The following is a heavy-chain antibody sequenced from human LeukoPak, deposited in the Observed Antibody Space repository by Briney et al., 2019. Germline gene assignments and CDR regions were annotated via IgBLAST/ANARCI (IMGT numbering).Heavy chain of an antibody. CDR3: ARDEEWLVKGAFDY. V-gene: IGHV3-48*04. Sequence: GGSLRLSCAASGFTFSSYSMNWVRQAPGKGLEWVSYISSSSSTIYYADSVKGRFTISRDNAKNSLYLQMNSLRAEDTAVYYCARDEEWLVKGAFDYWGQGTLVTVSS. D-gene: IGHD6-19*01. CDR2: ISSSSSTI. CDR1: GFTFSSYS. J-gene: IGHJ4*02.